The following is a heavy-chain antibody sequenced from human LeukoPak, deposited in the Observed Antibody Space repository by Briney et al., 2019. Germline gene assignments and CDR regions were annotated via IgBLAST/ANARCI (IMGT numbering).Heavy chain of an antibody. CDR1: GFTFDDYA. CDR2: ISWNSGSI. V-gene: IGHV3-9*01. Sequence: PGGSLRLSCAASGFTFDDYAMHWVRHAPGKGLEWVSGISWNSGSIAYADSVKGRFTISRDNAKNSLYLQMNSLRAEDTALYYCAKGIELAPSSFDYWGQGTLVTVSS. CDR3: AKGIELAPSSFDY. J-gene: IGHJ4*02. D-gene: IGHD5-18*01.